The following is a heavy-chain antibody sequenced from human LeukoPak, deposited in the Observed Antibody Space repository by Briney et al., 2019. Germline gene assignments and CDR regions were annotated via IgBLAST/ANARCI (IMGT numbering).Heavy chain of an antibody. Sequence: PSETLSLTCAVYGGSFSSFHWSWIRQPPGKELEWIGEIRHTGQTNYNPSLKSRVTISVDTSKNQFSLNMSSVTAADTAVYYCARVGGGRRVTPYFDYWGQGTLVTVSS. CDR1: GGSFSSFH. V-gene: IGHV4-34*01. CDR3: ARVGGGRRVTPYFDY. D-gene: IGHD3-16*01. J-gene: IGHJ4*02. CDR2: IRHTGQT.